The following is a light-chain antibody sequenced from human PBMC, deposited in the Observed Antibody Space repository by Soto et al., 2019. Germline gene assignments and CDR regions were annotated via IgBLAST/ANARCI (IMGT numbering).Light chain of an antibody. V-gene: IGLV3-1*01. CDR3: QAWDSSTGV. CDR1: KLGDKY. CDR2: QDS. J-gene: IGLJ1*01. Sequence: ELTQPPSVSVSPGQTASITCSGDKLGDKYACWYQQKPGQSPALVIYQDSKRPSGIPERFSGSNSGNTATLTISGTQAMDEADYYCQAWDSSTGVFGTGTKLTVL.